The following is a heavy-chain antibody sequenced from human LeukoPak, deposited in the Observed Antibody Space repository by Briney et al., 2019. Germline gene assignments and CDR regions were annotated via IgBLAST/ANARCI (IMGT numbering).Heavy chain of an antibody. CDR1: GFTFSSYA. CDR2: ISGSGGST. J-gene: IGHJ6*02. D-gene: IGHD6-19*01. Sequence: PGGSLRLSCAASGFTFSSYAMSWVRQAPGKGLEWVSAISGSGGSTYYADSVKGRFTISRDNSKNTLYLQMNSLRAEDTAVYYCAKDVGSSGWYQGYYYYYGMDVWGQGTTVTVSS. CDR3: AKDVGSSGWYQGYYYYYGMDV. V-gene: IGHV3-23*01.